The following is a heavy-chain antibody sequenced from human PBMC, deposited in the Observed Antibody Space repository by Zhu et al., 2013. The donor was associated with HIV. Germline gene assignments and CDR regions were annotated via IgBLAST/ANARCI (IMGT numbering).Heavy chain of an antibody. CDR3: AREAATVTSLFGQHMRAFDI. CDR2: INPNGGST. D-gene: IGHD4-17*01. Sequence: QVQLVQSGTEVKKPGASVKVSCKASGYTLTSYYLHWVRQAPGQGLEWLGIINPNGGSTSYAQKFQGRVTMTRDTSTSTVYMELSSLRSEDTAVYYCAREAATVTSLFGQHMRAFDIWGQGTMVTVSS. V-gene: IGHV1-46*03. CDR1: GYTLTSYY. J-gene: IGHJ3*02.